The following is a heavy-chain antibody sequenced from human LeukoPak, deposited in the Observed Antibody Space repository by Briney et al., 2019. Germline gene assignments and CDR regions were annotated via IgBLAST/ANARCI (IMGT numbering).Heavy chain of an antibody. Sequence: ASVKVSCKASGYTFTSYGISWVRQAPGQGLEWMGWISAYNGDTNYAQKLQGRVTMTTDTSTSTAYMELSSLRSEDTAVYYCARGPVAAAGNGMFDPWGQGTLVTVSS. V-gene: IGHV1-18*01. D-gene: IGHD6-13*01. CDR1: GYTFTSYG. CDR2: ISAYNGDT. CDR3: ARGPVAAAGNGMFDP. J-gene: IGHJ5*02.